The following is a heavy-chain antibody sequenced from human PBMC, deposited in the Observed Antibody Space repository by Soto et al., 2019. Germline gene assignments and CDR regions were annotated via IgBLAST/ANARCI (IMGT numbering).Heavy chain of an antibody. J-gene: IGHJ4*02. V-gene: IGHV1-18*01. Sequence: QVQLVQSGAEVKKPGASVKVSCKASGYTFTNYGISWERQAPGQGLEWMGWVSGFNGDTKYAQSFQDRLTMTTETSTRTAYMEVRCLRSDDTAVYYCARDLSGYDWYYLGQGTLVTVSS. CDR3: ARDLSGYDWYY. CDR2: VSGFNGDT. CDR1: GYTFTNYG. D-gene: IGHD5-12*01.